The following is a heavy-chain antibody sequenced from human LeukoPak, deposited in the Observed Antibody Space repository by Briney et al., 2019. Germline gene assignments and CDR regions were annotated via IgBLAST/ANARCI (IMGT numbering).Heavy chain of an antibody. CDR3: VRVITSLTNWFDP. Sequence: GGSLRLSCAASGFTFSDYWMNWVRQAPGKGLEWVSAISGSGGSTYYADSVKGRFTISRDNAKKSLYLQMNSLRAEDTAVYFCVRVITSLTNWFDPWGQGTLVTVSS. D-gene: IGHD3-10*01. CDR2: ISGSGGST. CDR1: GFTFSDYW. J-gene: IGHJ5*02. V-gene: IGHV3-21*01.